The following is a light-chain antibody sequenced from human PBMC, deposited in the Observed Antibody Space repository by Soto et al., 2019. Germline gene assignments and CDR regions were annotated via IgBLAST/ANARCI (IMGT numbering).Light chain of an antibody. CDR3: SSYTDNSTVI. CDR2: EVT. CDR1: SSDVGGYNY. V-gene: IGLV2-14*01. Sequence: QSALTQPASVSGSPGQSITISCIGTSSDVGGYNYVSWYRQHPGTAPKLMIYEVTNRPSGVSNRFSGSKSGNTASLTISGLQAEDEAHYYCSSYTDNSTVIFGGGTKLTVL. J-gene: IGLJ2*01.